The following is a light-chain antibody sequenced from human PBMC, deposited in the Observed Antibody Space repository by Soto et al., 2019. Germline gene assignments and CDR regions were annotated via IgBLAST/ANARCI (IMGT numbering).Light chain of an antibody. CDR1: SSDGDDYKD. V-gene: IGLV2-14*01. CDR3: SSYTSSSTV. CDR2: EVT. J-gene: IGLJ1*01. Sequence: QSALTQPASVSGSPGQSITISCTGISSDGDDYKDVSWYQQHPGKAPKLMIYEVTYRSSGVSNRYSGSKSGNTASLTISGLQAEDEADYYWSSYTSSSTVFGTGTKLTVL.